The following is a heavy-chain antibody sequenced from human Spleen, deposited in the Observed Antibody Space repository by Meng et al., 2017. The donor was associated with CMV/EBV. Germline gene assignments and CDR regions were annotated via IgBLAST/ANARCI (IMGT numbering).Heavy chain of an antibody. J-gene: IGHJ6*02. D-gene: IGHD3-10*01. CDR3: ARYYYGSGSYFGGSGMDV. V-gene: IGHV1-69*05. CDR2: IIPIFGTA. CDR1: GGTFSSYA. Sequence: SVKVSCKASGGTFSSYAISWVRQAPGQGLEWMGGIIPIFGTANYAQKFQGRVTITTDESTSTAYMELSSLGSEDTAVYYCARYYYGSGSYFGGSGMDVWGQGTTVTVSS.